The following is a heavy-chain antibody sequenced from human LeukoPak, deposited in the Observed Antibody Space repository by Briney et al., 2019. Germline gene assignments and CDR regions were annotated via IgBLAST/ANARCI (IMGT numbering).Heavy chain of an antibody. CDR3: ANFPVYGYCSGGSCYGHDY. Sequence: PGGSLRLSCAASGFIFSINAMYWVRQAPGKGLEWVAFIRYDETNKYYADSVKGRFTISRDNSKNTLYLQMNSLRAEDTAVYYCANFPVYGYCSGGSCYGHDYWGQGTLVTVSS. CDR2: IRYDETNK. J-gene: IGHJ4*02. V-gene: IGHV3-30*02. CDR1: GFIFSINA. D-gene: IGHD2-15*01.